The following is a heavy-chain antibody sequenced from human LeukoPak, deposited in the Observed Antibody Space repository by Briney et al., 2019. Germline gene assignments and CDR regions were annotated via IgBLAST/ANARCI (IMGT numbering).Heavy chain of an antibody. CDR2: IRYDGSNK. D-gene: IGHD3-16*01. CDR1: GFTFSSYG. J-gene: IGHJ5*02. CDR3: ARDRGGWFDP. Sequence: PGGSLRLSCAASGFTFSSYGMHWVRQAPGKGLEWVAFIRYDGSNKYYADSVKGRFTISRDNAKNTLYLQMNSLRAEDTAVYYCARDRGGWFDPWGQGTLVTVSS. V-gene: IGHV3-30*02.